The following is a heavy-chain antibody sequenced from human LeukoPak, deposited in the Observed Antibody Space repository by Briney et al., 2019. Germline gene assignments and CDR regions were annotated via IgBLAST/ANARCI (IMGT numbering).Heavy chain of an antibody. CDR1: GYTFTGYY. Sequence: ASAKVSCKASGYTFTGYYIHWVRQAPGQGLEWMGWINPDNGVTNYAQKFQGRVTITRDTSISTAYMELSRLRSDDTAVYHCARGRGIAVAGTIDYWGQGTLVTVSS. CDR2: INPDNGVT. D-gene: IGHD6-19*01. CDR3: ARGRGIAVAGTIDY. V-gene: IGHV1-2*02. J-gene: IGHJ4*02.